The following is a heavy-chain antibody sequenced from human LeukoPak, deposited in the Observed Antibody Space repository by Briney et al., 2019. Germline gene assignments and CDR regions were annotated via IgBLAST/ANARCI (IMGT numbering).Heavy chain of an antibody. CDR2: ISYDGSNK. V-gene: IGHV3-30*04. D-gene: IGHD3-10*01. CDR3: ARDSGYYGSGSGAFDI. CDR1: GFTFSSYA. Sequence: GGSLRLSCAASGFTFSSYAMHWVRQAPGKGLEWVAVISYDGSNKYYADSVKGRFTISRDNSKDTLYLQMNSLRAEDTAVYYCARDSGYYGSGSGAFDIWGQGTMVTVSS. J-gene: IGHJ3*02.